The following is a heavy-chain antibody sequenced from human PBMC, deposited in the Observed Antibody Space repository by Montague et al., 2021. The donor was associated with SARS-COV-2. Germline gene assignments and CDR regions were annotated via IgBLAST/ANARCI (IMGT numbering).Heavy chain of an antibody. CDR2: VTDTGGAT. D-gene: IGHD2-21*02. V-gene: IGHV3-23*01. CDR1: GFPFSSYA. CDR3: AILVTANYYMDV. J-gene: IGHJ6*03. Sequence: SLRLSCAASGFPFSSYAINWVRQAPGRGLEWVSLVTDTGGATYYTDSVKGRFTISRDFSTSTVYLQMNNLRAEDSAVYYCAILVTANYYMDVWGKGTTVTVSS.